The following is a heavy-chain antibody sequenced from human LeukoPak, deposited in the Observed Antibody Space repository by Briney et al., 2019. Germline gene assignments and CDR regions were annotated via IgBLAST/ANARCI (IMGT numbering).Heavy chain of an antibody. CDR3: ARDKTEQWLVLEAFDI. J-gene: IGHJ3*02. D-gene: IGHD6-19*01. V-gene: IGHV3-21*01. CDR2: ISATSSYI. Sequence: GGSLRLSCAASGFTFSSYSMNWVHQTPGKGLEWVSSISATSSYIYYADSARGRFTISRDNAKNSLYLQMNSLRAEDTAVYYCARDKTEQWLVLEAFDIWGQGTVVTVSS. CDR1: GFTFSSYS.